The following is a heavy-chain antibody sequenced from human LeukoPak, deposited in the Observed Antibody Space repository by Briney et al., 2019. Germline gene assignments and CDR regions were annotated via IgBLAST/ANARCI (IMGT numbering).Heavy chain of an antibody. Sequence: ASVKVSCKASGYTFTGYYMHWVRQAPGQGLEWMGWINPNSGGTNYAQKLQGRVTMTTDTSTSTAYMELRSLRSDDTTVYYCARDRGYYYDSSGYPRDYWGQGTLVTVSS. CDR3: ARDRGYYYDSSGYPRDY. V-gene: IGHV1-2*02. CDR2: INPNSGGT. J-gene: IGHJ4*02. D-gene: IGHD3-22*01. CDR1: GYTFTGYY.